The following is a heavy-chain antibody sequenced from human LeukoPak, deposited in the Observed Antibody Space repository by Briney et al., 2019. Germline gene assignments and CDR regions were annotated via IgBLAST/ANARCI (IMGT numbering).Heavy chain of an antibody. CDR1: GYTFTNYY. CDR3: ARVGLYYYYGMDV. D-gene: IGHD3/OR15-3a*01. V-gene: IGHV1-46*01. CDR2: INPSDGST. Sequence: ASVKVSCKASGYTFTNYYMHWVRQAPGQGLEWMGKINPSDGSTNYAQKFQGRVTMTRDTSTSTVYVELSSLRSEDRAVYYCARVGLYYYYGMDVWGKGTTVTVSS. J-gene: IGHJ6*04.